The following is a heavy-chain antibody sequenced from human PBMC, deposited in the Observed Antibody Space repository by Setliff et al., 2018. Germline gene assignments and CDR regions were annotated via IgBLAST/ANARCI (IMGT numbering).Heavy chain of an antibody. J-gene: IGHJ5*02. CDR1: GDSISTYY. CDR3: ARDTSSDWAAWFDP. CDR2: VFVDGST. V-gene: IGHV4-4*07. Sequence: TCTVSGDSISTYYWSWIRRPAGKGLEWIGRVFVDGSTNYNPSLKSRVTMSVDTSKNQFSLKLTSVTAADTAIYYCARDTSSDWAAWFDPWSQGILVTVSS. D-gene: IGHD3-22*01.